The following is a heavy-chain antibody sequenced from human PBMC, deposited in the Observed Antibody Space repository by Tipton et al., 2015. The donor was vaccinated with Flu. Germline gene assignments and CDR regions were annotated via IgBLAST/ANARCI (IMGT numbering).Heavy chain of an antibody. V-gene: IGHV4-39*07. J-gene: IGHJ4*02. D-gene: IGHD3-9*01. CDR2: IYYSGST. CDR3: ARDVSGGILTGYRYFDY. Sequence: TLSLTCTVSGGSISSSSYYWGWIRQPPGKGPEWIGSIYYSGSTYYNPSLKSRVTISVDTSKNQFSLKLSSVTAADTAVFYCARDVSGGILTGYRYFDYWGQGTLVTVSS. CDR1: GGSISSSSYY.